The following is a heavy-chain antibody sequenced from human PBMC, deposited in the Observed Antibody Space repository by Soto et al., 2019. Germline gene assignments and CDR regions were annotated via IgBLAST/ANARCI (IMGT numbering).Heavy chain of an antibody. CDR2: IYYSGST. D-gene: IGHD3-10*01. V-gene: IGHV4-30-4*01. Sequence: PPGKGLECIGYIYYSGSTYYNPSLKSRVTISVDTSKNQFSLKLSSVTAADKAVYYCARTLRRGPPIDYGGQRTLVSVPS. J-gene: IGHJ4*02. CDR3: ARTLRRGPPIDY.